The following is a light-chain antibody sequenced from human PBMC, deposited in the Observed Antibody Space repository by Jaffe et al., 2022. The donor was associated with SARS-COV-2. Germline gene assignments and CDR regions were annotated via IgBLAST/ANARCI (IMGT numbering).Light chain of an antibody. Sequence: DIQMTQSPSTLSASVGDSVTITCRASQSISSWLTWYQQKPGKAPKLLIHKASSLESGVPSRFSGSGSGTEFTLTISSLQPDDFATYYCQQYNYYPYTFGQGTKLEIK. CDR1: QSISSW. V-gene: IGKV1-5*03. J-gene: IGKJ2*01. CDR3: QQYNYYPYT. CDR2: KAS.